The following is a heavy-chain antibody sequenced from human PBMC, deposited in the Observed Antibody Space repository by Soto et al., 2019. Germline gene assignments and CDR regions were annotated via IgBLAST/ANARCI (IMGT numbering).Heavy chain of an antibody. Sequence: ETLSLTCTVSGGSISSSSYYWGWIRQPPGKGLEWIGSIYYSGSTYYNPSLKSRVTISVDTSKNQFSLKLSSVTAADTAVYYRASPKIAFYNWFDPWGQGTLVTVSS. CDR2: IYYSGST. CDR3: ASPKIAFYNWFDP. D-gene: IGHD3-3*02. V-gene: IGHV4-39*01. J-gene: IGHJ5*02. CDR1: GGSISSSSYY.